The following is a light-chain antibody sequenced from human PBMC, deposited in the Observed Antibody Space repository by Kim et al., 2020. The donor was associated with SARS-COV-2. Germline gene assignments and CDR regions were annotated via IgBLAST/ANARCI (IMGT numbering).Light chain of an antibody. Sequence: DILMTQSPSSLSASVGDSVTITCRASQIISNYLSWYQQKPGKAPKLLIYAASNLHSGVPSRFSGSGSGTDFTLTISSLQPEDFATYYCQQSYTVPPWTFGQGTKVEIK. V-gene: IGKV1-39*01. CDR1: QIISNY. CDR3: QQSYTVPPWT. J-gene: IGKJ1*01. CDR2: AAS.